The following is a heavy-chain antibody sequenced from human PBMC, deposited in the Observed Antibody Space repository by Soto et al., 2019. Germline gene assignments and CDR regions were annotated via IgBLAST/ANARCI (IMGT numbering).Heavy chain of an antibody. Sequence: QVQMVQSGAEVKKPGASVKVSCKPSADTFMQFYIHWVRQAPGQGLEWLGMINPSGHSTTNSQKFQGRVTMTRDTSTNTVYMELSSLRKEDTAIYYCARHYGQVKDFYYYYGMDMWGQGTTVTVTS. CDR3: ARHYGQVKDFYYYYGMDM. CDR1: ADTFMQFY. J-gene: IGHJ6*02. V-gene: IGHV1-46*01. CDR2: INPSGHST. D-gene: IGHD3-9*01.